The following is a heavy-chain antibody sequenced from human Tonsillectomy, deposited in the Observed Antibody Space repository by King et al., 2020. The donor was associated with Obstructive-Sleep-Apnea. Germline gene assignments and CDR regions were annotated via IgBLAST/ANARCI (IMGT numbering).Heavy chain of an antibody. J-gene: IGHJ6*02. V-gene: IGHV3-48*04. Sequence: VQLVESGGGLVQPGGSLRLSCAASGFTFSSYSMNWVRQAPGKGLEWVSYISISSSTIYYADAVKGRFTTSRDNAKNSLYLQMNSLRAEDTAVYYCARGATPNYYGMDVWGQGTTVTVSS. CDR3: ARGATPNYYGMDV. CDR1: GFTFSSYS. CDR2: ISISSSTI.